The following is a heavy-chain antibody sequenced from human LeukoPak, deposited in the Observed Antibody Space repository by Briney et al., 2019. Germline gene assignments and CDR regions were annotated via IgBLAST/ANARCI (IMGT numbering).Heavy chain of an antibody. J-gene: IGHJ5*02. V-gene: IGHV4-38-2*01. CDR1: GYSISSGYY. CDR2: IYHSGST. Sequence: SETLSLTCAVSGYSISSGYYWGWIRQPPGKGLEWIGSIYHSGSTYYNLSLKSRVTISVDTSKNQFSLKLSSVTAADTAVYYCARVKYQLLPFDPWGQGTLVTVSS. CDR3: ARVKYQLLPFDP. D-gene: IGHD2-2*01.